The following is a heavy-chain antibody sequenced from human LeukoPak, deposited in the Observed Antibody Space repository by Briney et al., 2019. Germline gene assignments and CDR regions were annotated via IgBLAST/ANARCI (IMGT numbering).Heavy chain of an antibody. CDR3: ARDEADCSSTSCYLGLFDY. J-gene: IGHJ4*02. CDR1: GGTFSSYA. D-gene: IGHD2-2*01. Sequence: SVKVSCKASGGTFSSYAISWVRQAPGQGLEWMGGIIPIFGTANYAQKFQGRVTMTRDTSTSTAYMELRSLRSDDTAVYYCARDEADCSSTSCYLGLFDYWGQGTLVTVSS. V-gene: IGHV1-69*05. CDR2: IIPIFGTA.